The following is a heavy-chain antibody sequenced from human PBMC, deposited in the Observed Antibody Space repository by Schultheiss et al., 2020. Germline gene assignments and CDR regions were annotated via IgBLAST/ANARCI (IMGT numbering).Heavy chain of an antibody. CDR3: AKDDSKDSSWYVSHFDY. Sequence: GGSLRLSCAASGFTFSSYSMNWVRQAPGKGLEWVSSISSSSSYIYYADSVQGRFTISRDNSKNTLYLQMNSLRAEDTAVYYCAKDDSKDSSWYVSHFDYWGQGTLVTVS. CDR2: ISSSSSYI. CDR1: GFTFSSYS. V-gene: IGHV3-21*01. J-gene: IGHJ4*02. D-gene: IGHD6-13*01.